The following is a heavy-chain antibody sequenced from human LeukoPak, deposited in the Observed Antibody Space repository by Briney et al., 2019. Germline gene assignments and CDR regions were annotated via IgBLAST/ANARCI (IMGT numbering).Heavy chain of an antibody. Sequence: SETLSLTCTVSGGSISNYYWSWIRQPAGKGLECIGRIHRSGSTDYNPSLKSRVTMSVDTSKNQFSLTLSSVTAADTAIYYCARGPGGTTGEAFGYWGQGTLVTVSS. V-gene: IGHV4-4*07. J-gene: IGHJ4*02. D-gene: IGHD1-7*01. CDR3: ARGPGGTTGEAFGY. CDR2: IHRSGST. CDR1: GGSISNYY.